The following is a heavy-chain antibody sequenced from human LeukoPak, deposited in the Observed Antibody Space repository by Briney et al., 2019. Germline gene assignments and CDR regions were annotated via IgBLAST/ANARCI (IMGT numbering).Heavy chain of an antibody. V-gene: IGHV3-23*01. CDR3: AIDPNWGTHS. J-gene: IGHJ4*02. CDR1: GFTFSSYA. Sequence: GGSLRLSCAASGFTFSSYAMSWVRQAPGKGLEWVSVVSGSGGGIHYADSVKGRFTISRDNSKNALYLQMNSLRVEDTAVYYCAIDPNWGTHSWGQGVLVTVSS. CDR2: VSGSGGGI. D-gene: IGHD7-27*01.